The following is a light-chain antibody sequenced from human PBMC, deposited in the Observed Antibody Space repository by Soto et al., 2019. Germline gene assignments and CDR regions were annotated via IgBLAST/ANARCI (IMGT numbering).Light chain of an antibody. V-gene: IGKV3-15*01. Sequence: EIGMTQSPSTLSVSPGERATLSCRASQNIRSNLAWYQQIPGQAPRLLIHGASTRATGIPARFSGSGSGTAFTLTVSSLQSEDYAVYYWKQYNNWPPWTFGQ. CDR1: QNIRSN. J-gene: IGKJ1*01. CDR2: GAS. CDR3: KQYNNWPPWT.